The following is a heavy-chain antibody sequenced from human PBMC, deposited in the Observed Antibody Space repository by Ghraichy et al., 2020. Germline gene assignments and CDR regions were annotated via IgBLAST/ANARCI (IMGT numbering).Heavy chain of an antibody. CDR1: GFTFSSYS. J-gene: IGHJ4*02. Sequence: GGSLRLSCAASGFTFSSYSMNWVRQAPGRGLEWVSSISSSSSYIYYADSVKGRFTISRDNAKNSLYLQMNSLRAEDTAVYFCARESYGSGSYYHGWGQGTLVTVSS. CDR2: ISSSSSYI. V-gene: IGHV3-21*01. CDR3: ARESYGSGSYYHG. D-gene: IGHD3-10*01.